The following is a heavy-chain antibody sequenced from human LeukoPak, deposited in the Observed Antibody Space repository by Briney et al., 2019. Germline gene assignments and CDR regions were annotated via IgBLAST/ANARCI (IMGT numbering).Heavy chain of an antibody. V-gene: IGHV4-39*01. CDR2: IYYSGST. J-gene: IGHJ4*02. CDR1: GGSLSSSSYY. D-gene: IGHD2-15*01. Sequence: PSETLSLTCTVSGGSLSSSSYYWGWIRQPPGKGLEWIGSIYYSGSTFYNPSLKSRVTISVDTSKNQFSLKLSSVTAADTAVYYCAPERGLLRYDYWGQGTLVTVSS. CDR3: APERGLLRYDY.